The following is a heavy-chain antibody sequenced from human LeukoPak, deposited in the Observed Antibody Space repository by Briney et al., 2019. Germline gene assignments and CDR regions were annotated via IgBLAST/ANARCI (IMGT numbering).Heavy chain of an antibody. CDR2: ISGSGGSL. Sequence: GGSLRLSCAASGFTFSSYAMSWVRLAPGKGLDWVSTISGSGGSLYYADSVRGRFTISRGNSKNTLYLQMNSLRAEDTAVYYCAKLMGSLGAWGSFRFSFDSWGQGTLVTVSS. V-gene: IGHV3-23*01. CDR1: GFTFSSYA. D-gene: IGHD3-16*02. J-gene: IGHJ4*02. CDR3: AKLMGSLGAWGSFRFSFDS.